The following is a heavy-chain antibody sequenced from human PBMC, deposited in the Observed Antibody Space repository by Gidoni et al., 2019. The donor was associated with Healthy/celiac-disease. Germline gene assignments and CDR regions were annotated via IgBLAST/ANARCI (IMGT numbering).Heavy chain of an antibody. J-gene: IGHJ4*02. CDR3: ARAPEPQFWSGYLFDY. Sequence: AATGFTVSSNYMSWVRQAPGKGLEWVSVIYSRGSTYYADSVKGRFTISRDNSKNTLYLQMNSLRAEDTAVYYCARAPEPQFWSGYLFDYWGQGTLVTVSS. V-gene: IGHV3-53*01. CDR2: IYSRGST. CDR1: GFTVSSNY. D-gene: IGHD3-3*01.